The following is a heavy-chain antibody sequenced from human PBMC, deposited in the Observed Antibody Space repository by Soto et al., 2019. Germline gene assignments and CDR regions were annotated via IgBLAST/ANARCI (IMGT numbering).Heavy chain of an antibody. CDR1: GDSISSNNNY. D-gene: IGHD2-2*03. CDR3: ARLNGYCVSTGCHGYYGMDV. J-gene: IGHJ6*02. CDR2: ISYSGTT. Sequence: SETLSLTCTVSGDSISSNNNYWSWIRQPPGEGLEWIGFISYSGTTSYSPSLKSRVAISLDTSKNQFSLSLSSVTAADTAVYYCARLNGYCVSTGCHGYYGMDVWGQGTTVT. V-gene: IGHV4-30-4*01.